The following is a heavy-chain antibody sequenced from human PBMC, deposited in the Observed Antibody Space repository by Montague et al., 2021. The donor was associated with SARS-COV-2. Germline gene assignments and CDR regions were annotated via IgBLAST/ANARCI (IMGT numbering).Heavy chain of an antibody. V-gene: IGHV4-39*01. CDR2: ISNGGRT. J-gene: IGHJ4*02. D-gene: IGHD3-9*01. Sequence: SETLSLTYSVSGGSFDSDNFFWGWIRQPPGKRLEWIGVISNGGRTFDNPSLKSRVTISVHTSRNQLSLNVKSVTAADTAVYYCARHRRYDVVTYYPDFWGQGILVAVSS. CDR3: ARHRRYDVVTYYPDF. CDR1: GGSFDSDNFF.